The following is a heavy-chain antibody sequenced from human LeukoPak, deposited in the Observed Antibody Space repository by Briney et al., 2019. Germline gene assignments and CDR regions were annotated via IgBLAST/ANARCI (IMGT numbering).Heavy chain of an antibody. J-gene: IGHJ4*02. CDR1: GYTLTELS. D-gene: IGHD5-18*01. Sequence: GASVKVSCKVYGYTLTELSMHWVRQAPGQGLEWMGWINPNSGGTNYAQKFQGRVTMTRDTSISTAYMELSRLRSDDTAVYYCARSSAAMVTPDYWGQGTLVTVSS. CDR2: INPNSGGT. CDR3: ARSSAAMVTPDY. V-gene: IGHV1-2*02.